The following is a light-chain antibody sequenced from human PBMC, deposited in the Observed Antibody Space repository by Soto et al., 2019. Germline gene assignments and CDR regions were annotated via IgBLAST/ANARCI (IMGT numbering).Light chain of an antibody. J-gene: IGKJ3*01. CDR2: AAS. Sequence: DIQMTQSPSSLSASVGDRVTITCRASQSVSNYLNWYQQKPGKAPKLLIYAASSLQSGVPSRFSGSESGTDFTLTISSLQPEDFATYYCQQSYNAPFTFGPGTKVDIK. CDR3: QQSYNAPFT. CDR1: QSVSNY. V-gene: IGKV1-39*01.